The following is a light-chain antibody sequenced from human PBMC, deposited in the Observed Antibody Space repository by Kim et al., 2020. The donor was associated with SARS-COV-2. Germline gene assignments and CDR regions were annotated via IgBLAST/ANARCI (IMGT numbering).Light chain of an antibody. Sequence: QSALTQPASVSGSPGQSITISCTGTSSDVGGYKYVSWYQQHPGKAPKLMIYDVTTRPSGVSNRFSGSKSGNTASLTIYGLQAEDEADYYCYSYTSSDTSVFGGGTQLTVL. V-gene: IGLV2-14*01. J-gene: IGLJ3*02. CDR1: SSDVGGYKY. CDR2: DVT. CDR3: YSYTSSDTSV.